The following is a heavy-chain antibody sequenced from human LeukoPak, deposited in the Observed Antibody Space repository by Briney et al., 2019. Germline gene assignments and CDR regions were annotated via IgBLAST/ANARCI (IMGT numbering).Heavy chain of an antibody. V-gene: IGHV1-18*01. CDR2: ISVYNGNT. D-gene: IGHD5-18*01. CDR1: GYTFTSYG. J-gene: IGHJ4*02. CDR3: ARDRRGYSYGYFDY. Sequence: GASVKVSCKASGYTFTSYGISWVRQAPGQGLEWMGWISVYNGNTNYAQKLQGRVTMTTDTSTSTAYMELRSLRSDDTAVYYCARDRRGYSYGYFDYWGQGTLVTVSS.